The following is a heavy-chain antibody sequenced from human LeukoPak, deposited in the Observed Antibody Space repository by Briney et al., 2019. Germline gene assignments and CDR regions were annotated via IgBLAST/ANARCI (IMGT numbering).Heavy chain of an antibody. D-gene: IGHD2-21*01. CDR1: GFTFSTYA. J-gene: IGHJ3*02. CDR2: IYSGGST. Sequence: GGSLRLSCAASGFTFSTYAMSWVRQAPGKGLEWVSVIYSGGSTYYADSVKGRFTISRDNAKNSLYLQMNSLRAEDTAVYYCARKCGGDCYPNDAFDIWGQGTMVTVSS. V-gene: IGHV3-66*01. CDR3: ARKCGGDCYPNDAFDI.